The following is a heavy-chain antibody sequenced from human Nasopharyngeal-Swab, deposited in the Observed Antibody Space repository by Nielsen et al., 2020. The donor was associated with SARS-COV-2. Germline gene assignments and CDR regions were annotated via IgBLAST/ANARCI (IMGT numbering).Heavy chain of an antibody. V-gene: IGHV1-2*02. CDR3: AREIYYGSGSYYVDDAFDI. Sequence: ASVQVSCKASGYSFTGYYLHWVRQAPGQGPEWVGSLNPNSGGTNYAQKFQGRVTLTPDTSINTAYMDLTSLRSDDTAVYYCAREIYYGSGSYYVDDAFDIWGQGTMVTVSS. J-gene: IGHJ3*02. D-gene: IGHD3-10*01. CDR1: GYSFTGYY. CDR2: LNPNSGGT.